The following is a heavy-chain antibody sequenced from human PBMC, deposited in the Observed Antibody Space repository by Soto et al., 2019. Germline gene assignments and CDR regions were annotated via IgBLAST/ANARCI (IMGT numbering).Heavy chain of an antibody. CDR2: IYHSGST. V-gene: IGHV4-39*07. J-gene: IGHJ5*02. CDR3: ARVPDR. D-gene: IGHD2-2*01. Sequence: PSETLSLTSTVSGGYISSSSYYWGWIRQPPGKGLEWIGYIYHSGSTYYNPSLKSRVTISVDRSKNQFSLKLSSVTAADTAVYYCARVPDRWGQGTLVTVSS. CDR1: GGYISSSSYY.